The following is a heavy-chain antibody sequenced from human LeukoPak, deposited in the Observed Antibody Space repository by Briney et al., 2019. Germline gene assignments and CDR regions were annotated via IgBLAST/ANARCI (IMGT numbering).Heavy chain of an antibody. CDR2: IIPIFGTA. D-gene: IGHD2-2*01. Sequence: SVKVSCKASGGTFSSYAISWVRQAPGQGLGWMGGIIPIFGTANYAQKFQGRVTITADESTSTAYMELSSLRSEDTAVYYCARKYCSSTSCYGGNYFDYWGQGTLVTVSS. CDR1: GGTFSSYA. CDR3: ARKYCSSTSCYGGNYFDY. V-gene: IGHV1-69*01. J-gene: IGHJ4*02.